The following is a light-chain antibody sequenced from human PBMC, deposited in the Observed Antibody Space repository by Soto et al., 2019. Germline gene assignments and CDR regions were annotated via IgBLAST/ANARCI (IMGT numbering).Light chain of an antibody. V-gene: IGKV1-5*03. CDR2: KAS. J-gene: IGKJ1*01. CDR3: QHYNSYSEA. CDR1: QSISIW. Sequence: DLEMTQSPSNLSASVGARVTTTCRASQSISIWVAWYKPKPGKAPKILIYKASSLESGVPSRFSGSGSGTEVTLTISSLQPDDFATYYGQHYNSYSEAFGQGTKVDIK.